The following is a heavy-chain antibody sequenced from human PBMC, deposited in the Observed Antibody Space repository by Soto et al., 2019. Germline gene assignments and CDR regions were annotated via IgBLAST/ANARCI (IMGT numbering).Heavy chain of an antibody. CDR1: GFTFSSYG. J-gene: IGHJ4*02. Sequence: QVQLVESGGGVVQPGRSLRLSCVASGFTFSSYGMHWVRQAPGKGLEWVAIISYDGSNTYYADSVKGRFTISRDNSKNTLYLLMNNLRAEDTSVYYCAKEGGLSGSYYISSSYYFDYWGQGTLVTVSS. V-gene: IGHV3-30*18. CDR3: AKEGGLSGSYYISSSYYFDY. D-gene: IGHD1-26*01. CDR2: ISYDGSNT.